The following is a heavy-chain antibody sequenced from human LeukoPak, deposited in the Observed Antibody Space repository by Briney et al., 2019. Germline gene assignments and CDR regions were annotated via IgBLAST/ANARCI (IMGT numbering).Heavy chain of an antibody. D-gene: IGHD3-22*01. J-gene: IGHJ3*02. Sequence: SETLSLTCGVSGGSISSSYWWSWIRQPPGKGLEWIGRISSSGSTNYNPSLKSRVTISVDTSKNQFSLKLSSVTAADTAVYFCARGPYSYDSSGAFDIWGQGTMVTVSS. CDR2: ISSSGST. CDR1: GGSISSSYW. V-gene: IGHV4-4*08. CDR3: ARGPYSYDSSGAFDI.